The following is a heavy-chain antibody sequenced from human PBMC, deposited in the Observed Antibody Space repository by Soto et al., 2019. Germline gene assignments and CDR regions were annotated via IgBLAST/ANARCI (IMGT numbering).Heavy chain of an antibody. CDR3: ARGRENYYGSGSSYYGMDV. V-gene: IGHV4-59*01. J-gene: IGHJ6*02. D-gene: IGHD3-10*01. CDR1: GGSISSYY. Sequence: SETLSLTCTVSGGSISSYYWSRIRQPPGKGLEWIGYIYYSGSTNYNPSLKSRVTISVDTSKNQFSLKLSSVTAADTAVYYCARGRENYYGSGSSYYGMDVWGQGTTVTVSS. CDR2: IYYSGST.